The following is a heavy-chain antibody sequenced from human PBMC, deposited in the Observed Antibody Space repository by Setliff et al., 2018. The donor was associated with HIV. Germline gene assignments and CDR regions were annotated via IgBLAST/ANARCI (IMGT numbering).Heavy chain of an antibody. Sequence: SETLSLTCTVSGGSISSYYWSWIRQPPGKGLEWIGYIHTSGSTNYNPSLKSRVTISVDTSKNQFSLKLSSVTAADTAVYYCASKPYYNYGMDVWGQGTTVTSP. CDR2: IHTSGST. J-gene: IGHJ6*02. CDR1: GGSISSYY. CDR3: ASKPYYNYGMDV. V-gene: IGHV4-4*09.